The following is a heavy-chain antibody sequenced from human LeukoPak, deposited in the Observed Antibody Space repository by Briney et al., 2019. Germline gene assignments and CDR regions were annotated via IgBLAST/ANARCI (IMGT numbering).Heavy chain of an antibody. CDR1: GLSFSTSG. D-gene: IGHD2-15*01. CDR2: IWSDGSNK. Sequence: QPGGSLRLSCAASGLSFSTSGMHWVRQAPGKGLERVALIWSDGSNKYYADSVKGRFTISRDNSRNTVSLQMNSLTAEDTAVYYCARDRGVRDMDHWGQGTLVTVSS. V-gene: IGHV3-33*01. CDR3: ARDRGVRDMDH. J-gene: IGHJ4*02.